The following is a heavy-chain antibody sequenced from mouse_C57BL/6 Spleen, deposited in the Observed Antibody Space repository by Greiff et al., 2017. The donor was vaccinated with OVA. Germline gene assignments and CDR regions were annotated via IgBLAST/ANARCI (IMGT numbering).Heavy chain of an antibody. J-gene: IGHJ4*01. CDR3: AREVTTNAMDY. V-gene: IGHV5-4*01. D-gene: IGHD2-5*01. CDR2: ISDGGSYT. CDR1: GFTFTSYA. Sequence: EVQLVESGGGLVKPGGSLKLSCAASGFTFTSYAMSWVRQTPGKRLEWVGTISDGGSYTYYTDNVKGRFTISRDNAKNNLYLQMSDLKSEDTAMYYCAREVTTNAMDYWGQGTSVTVSS.